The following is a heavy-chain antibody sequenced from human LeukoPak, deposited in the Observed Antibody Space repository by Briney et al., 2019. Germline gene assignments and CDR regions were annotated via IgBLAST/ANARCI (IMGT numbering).Heavy chain of an antibody. V-gene: IGHV3-11*04. CDR2: ISSSGSTI. CDR3: ARDYRTVTIFDY. CDR1: GFTFSDYY. D-gene: IGHD4-17*01. Sequence: PGGSLRLSCAASGFTFSDYYMSWIRQAPGKGLEWVSYISSSGSTIYYADSVKGRFAISRDNAKNSLYLQMNSLRAEDTAVYYCARDYRTVTIFDYCGQGTLVTVSS. J-gene: IGHJ4*02.